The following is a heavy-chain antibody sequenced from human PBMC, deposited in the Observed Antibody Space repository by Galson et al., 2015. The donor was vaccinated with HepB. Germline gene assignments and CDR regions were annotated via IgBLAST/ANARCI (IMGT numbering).Heavy chain of an antibody. CDR1: GYTFTSYG. J-gene: IGHJ5*02. CDR3: ARGVAGARGGFDWFDP. CDR2: ISAYNGNT. Sequence: SVKVSCKASGYTFTSYGINWVRQAPGQGLEWMGWISAYNGNTNNAQNLQGRVTMTTDTSTNTAYMELRSLRSGDTAIYYCARGVAGARGGFDWFDPWGQGTLVTVSS. D-gene: IGHD1-26*01. V-gene: IGHV1-18*01.